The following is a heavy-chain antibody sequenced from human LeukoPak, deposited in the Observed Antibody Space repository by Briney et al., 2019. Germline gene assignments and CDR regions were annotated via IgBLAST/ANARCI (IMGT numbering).Heavy chain of an antibody. Sequence: GGSLRLSCATSGFTLDEYRMHWVRQAPGKGLEWVSNINWNGNNVDYADSVKGRFTISRDKAKNSLHLQMNSLRAEDTALYYCARVRKQYYYDDSHHRDASDCWGRGTMVIVSS. CDR3: ARVRKQYYYDDSHHRDASDC. CDR2: INWNGNNV. V-gene: IGHV3-20*04. CDR1: GFTLDEYR. D-gene: IGHD3-22*01. J-gene: IGHJ3*01.